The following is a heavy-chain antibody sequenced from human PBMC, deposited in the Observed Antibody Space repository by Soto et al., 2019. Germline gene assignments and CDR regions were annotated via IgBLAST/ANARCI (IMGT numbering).Heavy chain of an antibody. CDR1: GFTFSNYN. J-gene: IGHJ4*02. D-gene: IGHD1-26*01. Sequence: EVQLVESGGGLVQPGGSLSLSCAASGFTFSNYNMNWVRQAPGKGLEWVSYITSSSSTIYYADSVKGRFTVSRDNAKRSLYLQMNSLRDEDTAVYYCARRLSGSYPFDYWGQGTLVTVSS. CDR3: ARRLSGSYPFDY. V-gene: IGHV3-48*02. CDR2: ITSSSSTI.